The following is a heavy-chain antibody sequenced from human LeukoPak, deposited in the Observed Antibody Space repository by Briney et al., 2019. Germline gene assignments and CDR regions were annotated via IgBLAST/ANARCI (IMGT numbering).Heavy chain of an antibody. CDR3: ARIDCSSTSCRTGFDY. V-gene: IGHV5-51*01. Sequence: GESLKISCKGSGYSFTSYWIGWVRQMPGKGLEWMGIIYPGDSDTRYSPSFQGQVTISADKSISTAYLQWSSLKASDTAMYYCARIDCSSTSCRTGFDYWGQGTLVTVSS. CDR1: GYSFTSYW. CDR2: IYPGDSDT. J-gene: IGHJ4*02. D-gene: IGHD2-2*01.